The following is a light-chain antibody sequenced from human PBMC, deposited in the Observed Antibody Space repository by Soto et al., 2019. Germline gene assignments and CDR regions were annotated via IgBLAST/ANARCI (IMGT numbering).Light chain of an antibody. CDR3: QQYGSSAIFT. CDR2: GAS. Sequence: EIVLTQSPGTLSLSPGERATLSCRASQSVNSNYLAWYQQKPGQAPRLLIYGASNRATGIPDRFSGSGSGTDFTLTISRLEPEDFAVYYCQQYGSSAIFTFGPGTKVDVK. V-gene: IGKV3-20*01. J-gene: IGKJ3*01. CDR1: QSVNSNY.